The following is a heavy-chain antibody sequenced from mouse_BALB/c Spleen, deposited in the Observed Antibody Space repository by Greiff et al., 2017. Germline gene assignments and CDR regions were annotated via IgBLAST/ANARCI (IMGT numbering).Heavy chain of an antibody. D-gene: IGHD2-14*01. J-gene: IGHJ4*01. Sequence: VMLVESGPGLVAPSQSLSITCTVSGFSLTGYGVNWVRQPPGKGLEWLGMIWGDGSTDYNSALKSRLSISKDNSKSQVFLKMNSLQTDDTARYYCARDRYHLYYAMDYWGQGTAVTVSS. V-gene: IGHV2-6-7*01. CDR1: GFSLTGYG. CDR2: IWGDGST. CDR3: ARDRYHLYYAMDY.